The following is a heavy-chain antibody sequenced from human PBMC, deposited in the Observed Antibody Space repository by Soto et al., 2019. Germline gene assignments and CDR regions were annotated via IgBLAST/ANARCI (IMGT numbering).Heavy chain of an antibody. Sequence: EVQLLESGGGLVQPGGSLRLSCAASGFTFSSYAMSWVRQAPGKGLEWVSAISGSGGSTYYADSVKGRFTISRDNSKITLYREMNSQRVDDTAVYFCVKERGIVARSGQGTTDAFVYWCQGTMVTVCS. CDR1: GFTFSSYA. V-gene: IGHV3-23*01. D-gene: IGHD6-6*01. CDR3: VKERGIVARSGQGTTDAFVY. CDR2: ISGSGGST. J-gene: IGHJ3*01.